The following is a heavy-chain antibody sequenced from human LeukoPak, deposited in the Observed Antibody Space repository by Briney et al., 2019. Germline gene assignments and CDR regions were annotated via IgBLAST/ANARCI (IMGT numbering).Heavy chain of an antibody. V-gene: IGHV4-59*11. D-gene: IGHD5-12*01. Sequence: SETLSLTCTVSGGSISSHYWSWIRQPPGKGLEWIGYIYYSGSTNYNPSLKSRVTISVDTSKNQFSLKLSSVTAADTAVYYCARGPEYSGYDFDYWGQGTTVTVSS. J-gene: IGHJ4*03. CDR3: ARGPEYSGYDFDY. CDR1: GGSISSHY. CDR2: IYYSGST.